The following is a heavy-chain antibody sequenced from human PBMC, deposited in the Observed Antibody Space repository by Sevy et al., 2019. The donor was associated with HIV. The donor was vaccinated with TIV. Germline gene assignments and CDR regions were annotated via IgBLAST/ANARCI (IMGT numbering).Heavy chain of an antibody. D-gene: IGHD3-22*01. CDR2: ISSNGGST. V-gene: IGHV3-64D*06. Sequence: GGSLRLSCSASGFTFSSYAMHWVRQAPGKGLEYVSAISSNGGSTYYADSVKGRFTISRDNSKNTLYLQMSSLRAEATAVYYCVRDDSSGYYAFDIWGQGTMVTVSS. J-gene: IGHJ3*02. CDR1: GFTFSSYA. CDR3: VRDDSSGYYAFDI.